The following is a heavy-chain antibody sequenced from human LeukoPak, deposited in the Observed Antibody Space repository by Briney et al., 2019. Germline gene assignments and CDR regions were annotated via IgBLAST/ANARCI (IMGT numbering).Heavy chain of an antibody. J-gene: IGHJ4*02. CDR2: INQGGREK. D-gene: IGHD3-22*01. CDR1: GFTFRTYW. Sequence: PGGSLRLSCAASGFTFRTYWMSWVRQAPGKGLEWVANINQGGREKYYVDSVKGRFTISRDNAKNSLYLQMNSLRAEDTAVYYCARFPGAWLLDYWGQGTLVTVSS. V-gene: IGHV3-7*02. CDR3: ARFPGAWLLDY.